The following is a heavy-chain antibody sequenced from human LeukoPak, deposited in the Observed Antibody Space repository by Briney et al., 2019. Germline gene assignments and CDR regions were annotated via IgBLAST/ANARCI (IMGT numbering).Heavy chain of an antibody. J-gene: IGHJ5*02. CDR2: IIPIFGTA. V-gene: IGHV1-69*05. Sequence: KVSCKASGGTFSSYAISWVRQAPGQGLEWMGRIIPIFGTANYAQKFQGRVTITTDESTSTAYMELSSLRSEDTAVYYCARGSSAPWWFDPWGQGTLVTVSS. D-gene: IGHD2-2*01. CDR3: ARGSSAPWWFDP. CDR1: GGTFSSYA.